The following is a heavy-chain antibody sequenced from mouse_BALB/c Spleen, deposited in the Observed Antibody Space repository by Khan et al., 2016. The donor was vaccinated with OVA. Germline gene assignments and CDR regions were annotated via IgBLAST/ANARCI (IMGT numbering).Heavy chain of an antibody. V-gene: IGHV1S137*01. CDR1: GYTFTDYA. J-gene: IGHJ2*01. CDR2: ISIYYDNT. CDR3: ARGGQWLRRGGGNSDY. D-gene: IGHD2-2*01. Sequence: QVQLKQSGPELVRPGESVKISCKGSGYTFTDYAMHWVKQSHAKSLEWIGVISIYYDNTDYNHKFEGKATMTVDKSSSTAHMELARLTSEDSAIYYCARGGQWLRRGGGNSDYWGQGTTLTVSS.